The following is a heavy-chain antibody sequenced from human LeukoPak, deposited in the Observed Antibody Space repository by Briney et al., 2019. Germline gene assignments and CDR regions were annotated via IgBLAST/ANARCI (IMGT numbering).Heavy chain of an antibody. D-gene: IGHD6-19*01. CDR1: GFTFSSYA. CDR3: AKDRWQWQFDY. J-gene: IGHJ4*02. Sequence: GGSLRLPCTASGFTFSSYAMSWVRQAPGKGLEWVSAISGSGGSTYSADSVKGRFTIPRDNSKDTLYLQMNSLRAEDTAVYYCAKDRWQWQFDYWGQGTLVTVSS. V-gene: IGHV3-23*01. CDR2: ISGSGGST.